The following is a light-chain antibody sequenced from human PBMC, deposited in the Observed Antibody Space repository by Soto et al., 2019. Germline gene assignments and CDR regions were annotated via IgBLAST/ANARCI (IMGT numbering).Light chain of an antibody. CDR3: QQYDTSARYI. CDR1: QDLNTRY. CDR2: ATS. Sequence: IVLTQSPGTLSLSPGERATLSCRASQDLNTRYSAWYQQKRGQPPSLLIFATSTRASGIPDRFSGSGSGRDFTLTISRLEPGDSAVYFCQQYDTSARYIFGQGTSLDIK. V-gene: IGKV3-20*01. J-gene: IGKJ2*01.